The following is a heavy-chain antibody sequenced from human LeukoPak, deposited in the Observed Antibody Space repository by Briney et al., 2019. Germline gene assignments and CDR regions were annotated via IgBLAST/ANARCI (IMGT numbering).Heavy chain of an antibody. CDR3: ARVRGSGRYYDAFDI. CDR2: IYYSGST. D-gene: IGHD6-19*01. J-gene: IGHJ3*02. Sequence: PSETLSLTCTVSGGSISSYYWSWIRQPPGKGLEWIGYIYYSGSTNYNPSLKSRVTISVDTSKNQFSLKLSSVTAADTAVYYCARVRGSGRYYDAFDIWGQGTMVTVSS. CDR1: GGSISSYY. V-gene: IGHV4-59*01.